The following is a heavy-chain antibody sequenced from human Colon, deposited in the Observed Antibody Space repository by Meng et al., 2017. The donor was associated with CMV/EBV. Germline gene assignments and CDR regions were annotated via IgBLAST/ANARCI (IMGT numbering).Heavy chain of an antibody. CDR3: ARDHLSPFVEPAVHYFHL. CDR2: IFHSGNT. J-gene: IGHJ4*02. D-gene: IGHD1-1*01. V-gene: IGHV4-38-2*02. CDR1: GFSISRTYY. Sequence: GSLRLSCSVSGFSISRTYYWGWIRQTPGKGLEWIASIFHSGNTYYNPSLKSRVTMSVDTSKNEFSLSLRSVTAADTAVYFCARDHLSPFVEPAVHYFHLLGQGTLVTVSS.